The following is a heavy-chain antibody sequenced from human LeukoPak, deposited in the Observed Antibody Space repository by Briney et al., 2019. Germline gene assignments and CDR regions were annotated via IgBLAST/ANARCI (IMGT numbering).Heavy chain of an antibody. Sequence: GGSLRLSCAASGFTFDDYGMSWVRQAPGKGLEWASGINWNGGSTGYADSVKGRFTISRDNAKNSLYLQMNSLRAEDTALYYCARDDYYGSGSYYNVGAFDIWGQGTLVTVSS. V-gene: IGHV3-20*04. D-gene: IGHD3-10*01. CDR2: INWNGGST. CDR1: GFTFDDYG. J-gene: IGHJ4*02. CDR3: ARDDYYGSGSYYNVGAFDI.